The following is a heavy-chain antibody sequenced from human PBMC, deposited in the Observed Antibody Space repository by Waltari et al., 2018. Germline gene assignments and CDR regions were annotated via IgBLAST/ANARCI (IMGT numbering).Heavy chain of an antibody. D-gene: IGHD6-6*01. Sequence: QVQLVQSGAEVKKPGASVKVSCKASGYTFTGYYMHWVRQAPGQGLEWMGWINPNSGGTIYAQKFQGRVTMTEDTSTDTAYMELSSLRSEDTAVYYCATGAARPWDYYYGMDVWGQGTTVTVSS. J-gene: IGHJ6*02. CDR3: ATGAARPWDYYYGMDV. CDR1: GYTFTGYY. CDR2: INPNSGGT. V-gene: IGHV1-2*02.